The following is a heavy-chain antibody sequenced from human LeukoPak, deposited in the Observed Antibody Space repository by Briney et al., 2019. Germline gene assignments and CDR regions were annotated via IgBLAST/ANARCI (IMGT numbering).Heavy chain of an antibody. CDR1: GYTFTGYY. J-gene: IGHJ5*02. V-gene: IGHV1-2*06. D-gene: IGHD6-13*01. CDR2: INPNSGGT. CDR3: ARGPRQVGSSSWYWFDP. Sequence: ASVKVSCKASGYTFTGYYMHWVRQAPGQGLEWMGRINPNSGGTNYAQKFQGRVTMTRDTPISTAYMELSRLRSDDTAVYYCARGPRQVGSSSWYWFDPWGQGTLVTVSS.